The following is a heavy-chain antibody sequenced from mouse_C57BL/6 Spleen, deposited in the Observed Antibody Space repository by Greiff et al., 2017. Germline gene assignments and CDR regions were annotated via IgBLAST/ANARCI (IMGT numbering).Heavy chain of an antibody. CDR3: AKTPHYGYDVSWFAY. D-gene: IGHD2-2*01. CDR1: GYTFTDYY. Sequence: VQLKESGPELVKPGASVKISCKASGYTFTDYYMNWVKQSHGKSLEWIGDINPNNGGTSYNQKFKGKATLTVDKSSSTAYMELRSLTSEDSAVYYCAKTPHYGYDVSWFAYWGQGTLVTVSA. J-gene: IGHJ3*01. V-gene: IGHV1-26*01. CDR2: INPNNGGT.